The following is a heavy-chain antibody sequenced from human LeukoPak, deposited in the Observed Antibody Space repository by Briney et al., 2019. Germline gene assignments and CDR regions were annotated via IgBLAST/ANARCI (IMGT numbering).Heavy chain of an antibody. CDR2: IHYSGST. CDR1: GGSISSSSYY. J-gene: IGHJ2*01. CDR3: ARRAYYYDSSGIPRYWYFDL. Sequence: PSETLSLTGTVSGGSISSSSYYWGWIRQPPGKGLEWIGSIHYSGSTYYNPSLKSRVTISVDTSKNQFSLKLSSVTAADTAVYYCARRAYYYDSSGIPRYWYFDLWGRGTLVTVSS. V-gene: IGHV4-39*01. D-gene: IGHD3-22*01.